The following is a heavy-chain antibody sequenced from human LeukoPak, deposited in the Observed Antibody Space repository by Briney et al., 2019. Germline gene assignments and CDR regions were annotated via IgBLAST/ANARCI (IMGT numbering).Heavy chain of an antibody. V-gene: IGHV3-21*01. CDR1: GFTFSSYS. Sequence: GGSLRLSCAASGFTFSSYSMNWVRQAPGKGLEWVSSISSSSSYIYYADSVKGRFTISRDNAKNSLYLQMNSLRAEDTAVYYCARVLGSWTDAFDIWGQGTMVTVSS. CDR2: ISSSSSYI. D-gene: IGHD6-13*01. CDR3: ARVLGSWTDAFDI. J-gene: IGHJ3*02.